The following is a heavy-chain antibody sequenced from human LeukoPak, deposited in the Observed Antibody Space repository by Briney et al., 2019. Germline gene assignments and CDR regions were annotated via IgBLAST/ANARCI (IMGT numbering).Heavy chain of an antibody. CDR3: AREDVRRIAAAEGVADYYYGMDV. J-gene: IGHJ6*02. CDR2: IRSKAYGGTT. D-gene: IGHD6-13*01. V-gene: IGHV3-49*03. Sequence: GGSLRLSCTASGFTFGDYAMSWFRQAPGKGLEWVGFIRSKAYGGTTEYAASVKGRFTISRDDSKSIAYLQMNSLKTEDTAVYYCAREDVRRIAAAEGVADYYYGMDVWGQGTTVTVSS. CDR1: GFTFGDYA.